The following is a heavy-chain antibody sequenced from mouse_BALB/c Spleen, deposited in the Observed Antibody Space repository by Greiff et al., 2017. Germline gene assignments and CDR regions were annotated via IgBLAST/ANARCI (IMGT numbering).Heavy chain of an antibody. D-gene: IGHD1-1*01. CDR1: GYAFSSYW. J-gene: IGHJ2*01. CDR3: ARSDYVHFDY. V-gene: IGHV1-80*01. Sequence: VQLQQSGAELVRPGSSVKISCKASGYAFSSYWMNWVKQRPGQGLEWIGQIYPGDGDTNYNGKFKGKATLTADKSSSTAYMQLSSLTSEDSAVYVCARSDYVHFDYWGQGTTLTVSA. CDR2: IYPGDGDT.